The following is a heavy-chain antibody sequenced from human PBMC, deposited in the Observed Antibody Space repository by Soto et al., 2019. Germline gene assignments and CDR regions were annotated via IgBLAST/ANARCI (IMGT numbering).Heavy chain of an antibody. D-gene: IGHD3-10*01. Sequence: EVQLVESGGGLVQPGGSLRLSCAASGFTFSSYDMHWVRQATGKGLEWVSAIGTAGDTYYPGSVKGRFTISRENAKNSLYLQMNSLRAGDTAVYYCARGTGDYGSGSLGSEGAFDIWGQGTMVTVSS. CDR1: GFTFSSYD. CDR2: IGTAGDT. V-gene: IGHV3-13*01. J-gene: IGHJ3*02. CDR3: ARGTGDYGSGSLGSEGAFDI.